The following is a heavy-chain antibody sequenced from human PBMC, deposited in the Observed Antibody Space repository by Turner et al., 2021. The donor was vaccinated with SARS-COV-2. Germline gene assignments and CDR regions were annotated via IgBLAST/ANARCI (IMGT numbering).Heavy chain of an antibody. CDR1: GYTFTGYY. J-gene: IGHJ6*02. CDR2: INPNSGGT. D-gene: IGHD4-4*01. Sequence: QVQLVQSGTEVKKPGASVKVSCTASGYTFTGYYMHWVRQAPGQGLEWMGWINPNSGGTNSVEKFQGRVTMTRDTSISTAYMELSRLRSDDTAVYYCARDPTTVTSLEYYYGMDVWGQGTTVTVSS. CDR3: ARDPTTVTSLEYYYGMDV. V-gene: IGHV1-2*02.